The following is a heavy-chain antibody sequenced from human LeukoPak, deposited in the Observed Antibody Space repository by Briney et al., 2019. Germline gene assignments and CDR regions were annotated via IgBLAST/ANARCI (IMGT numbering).Heavy chain of an antibody. CDR1: GFTVSSNY. CDR2: INWNGGST. J-gene: IGHJ4*02. CDR3: ARVYYDHVMGPTTHFDY. Sequence: GSLRLSCAASGFTVSSNYMTWVRQAPGKGLEWVSGINWNGGSTGYADSVKGRFTISRDNAKNSLYLQMNSLRAEDTALYYCARVYYDHVMGPTTHFDYWGQGTLVTVSS. V-gene: IGHV3-20*04. D-gene: IGHD3-16*01.